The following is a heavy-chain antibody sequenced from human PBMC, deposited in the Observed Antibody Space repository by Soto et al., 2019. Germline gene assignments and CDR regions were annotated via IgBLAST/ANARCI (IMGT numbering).Heavy chain of an antibody. CDR2: IWYDGSNK. V-gene: IGHV3-33*01. CDR1: GFTFSSYG. J-gene: IGHJ4*02. CDR3: ARDRAPTVTTYYFDY. Sequence: QVQLVESGGGVVQPGRSLRLSCAASGFTFSSYGMHWVRQAPGKGLEWVAVIWYDGSNKYYADSVKGRFTISRDNSKNTLYLQMNSLRAEDTAVHYCARDRAPTVTTYYFDYWGQGTLVTVSS. D-gene: IGHD4-17*01.